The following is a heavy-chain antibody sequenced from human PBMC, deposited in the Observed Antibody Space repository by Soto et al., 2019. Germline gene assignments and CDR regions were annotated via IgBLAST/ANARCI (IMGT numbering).Heavy chain of an antibody. Sequence: PGGSLRLSCTVSGVTFRNYAINWVRQAPGKGLEWVSSLSGSGGTTYYADSVKGRFIISRDNSKNTLYLLMNSLRAEDTALYYCAKQRADYGSGADTFYFDSWGQGALVTVS. D-gene: IGHD3-10*01. CDR1: GVTFRNYA. CDR2: LSGSGGTT. V-gene: IGHV3-23*01. CDR3: AKQRADYGSGADTFYFDS. J-gene: IGHJ4*02.